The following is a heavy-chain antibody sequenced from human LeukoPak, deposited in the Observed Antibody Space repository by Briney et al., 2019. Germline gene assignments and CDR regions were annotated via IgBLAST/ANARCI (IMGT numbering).Heavy chain of an antibody. CDR3: ANHWGYYYDTSGYAGDY. V-gene: IGHV3-30*18. CDR2: ISYDGSNK. CDR1: GFTFSTFG. J-gene: IGHJ4*02. D-gene: IGHD3-22*01. Sequence: GGSLRLSSAASGFTFSTFGMHWVRQAPGKGLEWVAVISYDGSNKYYAGSVKGRFTISRDNSKNTLYLQMNSLRAEDTAVYYCANHWGYYYDTSGYAGDYWGQGTLVTVSS.